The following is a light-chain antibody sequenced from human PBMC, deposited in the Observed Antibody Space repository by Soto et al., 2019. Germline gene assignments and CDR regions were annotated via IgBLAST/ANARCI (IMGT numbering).Light chain of an antibody. CDR1: QSVSSSY. CDR3: QQYGRPPRAT. V-gene: IGKV3-20*01. Sequence: EIVWTQSPGTLSLSPGERATLSCRASQSVSSSYLAWYQQKPGQAPRLLIYEASSRATGIPDRFSGGGSGTDFTLSISKVEPEDFAVYYCQQYGRPPRATFGQGTRLEIK. J-gene: IGKJ5*01. CDR2: EAS.